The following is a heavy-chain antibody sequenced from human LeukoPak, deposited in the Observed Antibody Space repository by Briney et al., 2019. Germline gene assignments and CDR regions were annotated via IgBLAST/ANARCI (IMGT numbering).Heavy chain of an antibody. Sequence: GGSLRLSCAASGFTFRSYSMNGVRQAPGEGLEWVSIISSSSSYIYYTDSVKGRFTVSRDNAKNLLYLQMNSLRVEDTAVYYCARDGGRMDYWGQGTLVTVSS. CDR3: ARDGGRMDY. D-gene: IGHD3-16*01. J-gene: IGHJ4*02. CDR1: GFTFRSYS. V-gene: IGHV3-21*01. CDR2: ISSSSSYI.